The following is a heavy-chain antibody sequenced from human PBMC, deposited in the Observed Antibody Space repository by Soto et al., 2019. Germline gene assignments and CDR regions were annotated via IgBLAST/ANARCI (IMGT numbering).Heavy chain of an antibody. CDR1: GGTFSSYA. V-gene: IGHV1-69*06. J-gene: IGHJ6*02. Sequence: SVKVSCKASGGTFSSYAISWVRQAPGQGLEWMGGIIPIFGTANYAQKFQGRVTITADKSTSTAYMELSSLRSEDTAVYCCAAGIVVVPAAPYYYYYGMDVWGQGTTVTVSS. CDR3: AAGIVVVPAAPYYYYYGMDV. D-gene: IGHD2-2*01. CDR2: IIPIFGTA.